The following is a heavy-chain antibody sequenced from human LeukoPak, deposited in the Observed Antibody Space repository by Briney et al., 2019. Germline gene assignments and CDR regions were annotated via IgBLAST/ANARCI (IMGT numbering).Heavy chain of an antibody. Sequence: GGSLRLSCAASGFTFSSYSMNWVRQAPGKGLEWVSSISSGSSYIYYADSVKGRFTISRDNAKNSLYLQMNSLRAEDTAVYYCARDIHCGGDCYSSSFDYWGRGTLVTVSS. CDR2: ISSGSSYI. J-gene: IGHJ4*02. D-gene: IGHD2-21*01. CDR3: ARDIHCGGDCYSSSFDY. CDR1: GFTFSSYS. V-gene: IGHV3-21*01.